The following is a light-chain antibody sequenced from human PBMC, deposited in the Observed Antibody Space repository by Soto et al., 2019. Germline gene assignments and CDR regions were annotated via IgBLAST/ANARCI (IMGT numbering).Light chain of an antibody. CDR1: QSVSSSF. CDR2: GAS. V-gene: IGKV3-20*01. Sequence: EIVLAQSPGTLSLSPGESATLSCRASQSVSSSFLAWYQQKAGQAPRLLIYGASMMATGVPDRFSGSGSGTDFTLTISRLEPEDFAVYYCQQYVSSPWAFGQGTKVEI. J-gene: IGKJ1*01. CDR3: QQYVSSPWA.